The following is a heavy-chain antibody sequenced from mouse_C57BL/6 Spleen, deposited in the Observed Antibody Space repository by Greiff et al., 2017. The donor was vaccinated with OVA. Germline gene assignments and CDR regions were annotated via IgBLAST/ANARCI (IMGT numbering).Heavy chain of an antibody. CDR2: IWSDGST. Sequence: QVQLKQSGPGLVAPSQSLSITCTVSGFSLTSYGVHWVRQPPGKGLEWLVVIWSDGSTTYNSAPKTRLSISKDNSKSQVFLKMNSLQTDDTAMCYCARKGRDDYWYFGVWGTGTTVTVSS. D-gene: IGHD2-3*01. J-gene: IGHJ1*03. CDR3: ARKGRDDYWYFGV. V-gene: IGHV2-6*02. CDR1: GFSLTSYG.